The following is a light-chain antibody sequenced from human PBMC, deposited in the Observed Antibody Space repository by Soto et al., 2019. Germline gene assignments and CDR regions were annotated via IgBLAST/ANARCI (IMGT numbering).Light chain of an antibody. CDR2: DVS. CDR1: STDVGGYNY. Sequence: QSALTQPRSVSGSPGQSVTISCTGSSTDVGGYNYVSWYQQHPGKAPKLIIYDVSKRPSGVPDRFSGSKSGNTASLTISGFQAEDEADYYCSSYADTERIFGGGTKLTVL. J-gene: IGLJ2*01. V-gene: IGLV2-11*01. CDR3: SSYADTERI.